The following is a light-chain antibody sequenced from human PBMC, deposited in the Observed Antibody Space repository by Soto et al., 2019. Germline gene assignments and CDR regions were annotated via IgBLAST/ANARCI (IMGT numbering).Light chain of an antibody. CDR2: EVN. Sequence: QSVLTQPPSASGSPGQSVTISCTGTSSDVGGYNYVSWYQQHPAKAPKLMIYEVNKRPSGVPDRFSGSKSGNTASLTVSGLQDEDEADYYCSSFVGNHPGVFGGGTKLTVL. CDR3: SSFVGNHPGV. CDR1: SSDVGGYNY. V-gene: IGLV2-8*01. J-gene: IGLJ3*02.